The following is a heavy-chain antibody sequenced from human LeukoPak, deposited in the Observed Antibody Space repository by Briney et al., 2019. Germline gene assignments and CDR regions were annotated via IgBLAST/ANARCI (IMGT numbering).Heavy chain of an antibody. CDR1: GGSISSYY. J-gene: IGHJ4*02. V-gene: IGHV4-4*07. CDR3: TIEIPYSGYPY. D-gene: IGHD5-12*01. Sequence: PSDTLSLTCTVSGGSISSYYCNWLRQPAGKGLEWIGRIYTSGSTNYNPSLKSRVTMSVDTSKNQFSLKLSSVTAADTAVYYCTIEIPYSGYPYWGQGTLVTVSS. CDR2: IYTSGST.